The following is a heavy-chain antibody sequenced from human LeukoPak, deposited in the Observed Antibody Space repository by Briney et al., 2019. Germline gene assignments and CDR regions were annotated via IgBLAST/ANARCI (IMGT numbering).Heavy chain of an antibody. V-gene: IGHV3-7*01. J-gene: IGHJ3*02. CDR1: GFAFSSYW. CDR3: AREGMFRGVPXAFDM. D-gene: IGHD3-10*01. Sequence: QAGGSLRLSCAASGFAFSSYWMDWVRQAPGKGPEWVANLKHDGIEKYLVDSVKGRFAISRDNAKNLLYLQMNNLRVEDTAVYYCAREGMFRGVPXAFDMWGXXTMVTVSS. CDR2: LKHDGIEK.